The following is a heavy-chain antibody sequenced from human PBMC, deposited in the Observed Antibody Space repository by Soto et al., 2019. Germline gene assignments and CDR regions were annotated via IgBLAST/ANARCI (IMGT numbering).Heavy chain of an antibody. CDR3: AKSGSSGWYGWFDP. V-gene: IGHV2-5*01. J-gene: IGHJ5*02. CDR2: IYWNDDK. D-gene: IGHD6-19*01. CDR1: GFSLRTSGVG. Sequence: SSPTLVNPTQTLTLTCIFSGFSLRTSGVGVGWIRQPPGKALEWLGFIYWNDDKRYSPSLKSRLTITKDTSKNQVVLTMTNMDPVDTATYYCAKSGSSGWYGWFDPWGQGTLVPSPQ.